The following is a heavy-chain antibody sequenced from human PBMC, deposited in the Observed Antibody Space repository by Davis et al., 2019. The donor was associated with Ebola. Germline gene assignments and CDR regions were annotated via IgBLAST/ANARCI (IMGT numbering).Heavy chain of an antibody. J-gene: IGHJ4*02. CDR1: GFTFSSYW. V-gene: IGHV3-23*01. CDR3: ASRRGGPQNGWDILAGYP. CDR2: ISGSGGDP. D-gene: IGHD3-9*01. Sequence: PGGSLRLSCAASGFTFSSYWMHWVRQVPGKGLEWVSRISGSGGDPHYADSVKGRFTISRDNSKNTLYLQMNSLRAEDTAVYYCASRRGGPQNGWDILAGYPWGQGTLVTVSS.